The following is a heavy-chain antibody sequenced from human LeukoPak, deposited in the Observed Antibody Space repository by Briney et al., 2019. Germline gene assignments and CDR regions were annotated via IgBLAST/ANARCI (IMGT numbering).Heavy chain of an antibody. CDR2: ISGSVGST. V-gene: IGHV3-23*01. J-gene: IGHJ4*02. D-gene: IGHD3-10*01. CDR3: AKGQITMVRGPQGFDY. Sequence: GGSLRLSCAPSVVTFSSYAMSSVPQAPGKGLEWGSAISGSVGSTYYADSVKGRFTISRDNSKNTLYLQMNSLRAEDTAVYYCAKGQITMVRGPQGFDYWGQGPLVTVSS. CDR1: VVTFSSYA.